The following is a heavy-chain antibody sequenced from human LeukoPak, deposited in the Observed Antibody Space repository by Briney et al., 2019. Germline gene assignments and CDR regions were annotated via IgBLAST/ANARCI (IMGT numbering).Heavy chain of an antibody. CDR3: AKGMGYYVDY. CDR1: GFTFTSYG. D-gene: IGHD1-26*01. Sequence: GGSLRLSCAASGFTFTSYGMRWVRQAPGKGLEWVAFIQYDGSNEYYAESVKGRFTFSRDNSKNTLFLQMSSLRGEGTAVYYCAKGMGYYVDYWGQGTLVTVSS. V-gene: IGHV3-30*02. CDR2: IQYDGSNE. J-gene: IGHJ4*02.